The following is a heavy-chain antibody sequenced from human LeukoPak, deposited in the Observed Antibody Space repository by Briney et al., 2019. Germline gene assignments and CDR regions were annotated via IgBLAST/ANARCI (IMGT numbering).Heavy chain of an antibody. CDR1: GGSISGYY. V-gene: IGHV4-59*01. Sequence: PSETLSLTCTVSGGSISGYYCSWIRQPPGKGLEWIGYIYYSGTTNYNPCLKSRVTISVDTSKNQFSLKLSSVTAADTAVYYCARGVYIAAAQYGYWGQGTLVTVSS. D-gene: IGHD6-13*01. CDR2: IYYSGTT. CDR3: ARGVYIAAAQYGY. J-gene: IGHJ4*02.